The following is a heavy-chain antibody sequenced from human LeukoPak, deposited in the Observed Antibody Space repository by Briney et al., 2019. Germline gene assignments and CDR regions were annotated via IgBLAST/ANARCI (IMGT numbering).Heavy chain of an antibody. CDR1: GFTFDHYS. Sequence: GGSLRLSCEASGFTFDHYSLNWIRQAPGKGLEWVAYIRQDGSQRDYVDSAKGRFIISRDNTNNSLYLQMNSLRVDDTAVYYCGREVRGAQTDYWGQGTLVTVSS. CDR3: GREVRGAQTDY. CDR2: IRQDGSQR. D-gene: IGHD3-10*01. V-gene: IGHV3-7*01. J-gene: IGHJ4*02.